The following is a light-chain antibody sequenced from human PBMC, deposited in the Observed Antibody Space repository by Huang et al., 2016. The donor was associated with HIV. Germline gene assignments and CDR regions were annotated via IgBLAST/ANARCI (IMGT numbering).Light chain of an antibody. Sequence: DIQMTQSPSSLSASVGDRVIITCRASQDITSYLAWYQQKPGKAPNLLIYAATALQSGVPSRFSGSGSGTDFTLTISSLQPEDVATYYCQKYNTAPWTFGPGTRVEIK. CDR1: QDITSY. CDR3: QKYNTAPWT. CDR2: AAT. V-gene: IGKV1-27*01. J-gene: IGKJ1*01.